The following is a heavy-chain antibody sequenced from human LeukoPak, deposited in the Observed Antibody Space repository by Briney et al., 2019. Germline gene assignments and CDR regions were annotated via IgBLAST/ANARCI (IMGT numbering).Heavy chain of an antibody. J-gene: IGHJ4*02. CDR3: ASTLTMVRGDLIQLHY. Sequence: VASVKVSCKASGYTFTSHGIGWVRQAPGQGLEWMGRISAYNGNTNYAQKLQGRVTMTTDTSTSTAYMELRSLRSDDTAVYYCASTLTMVRGDLIQLHYWAQGTLVTVSS. CDR2: ISAYNGNT. D-gene: IGHD3-10*01. V-gene: IGHV1-18*01. CDR1: GYTFTSHG.